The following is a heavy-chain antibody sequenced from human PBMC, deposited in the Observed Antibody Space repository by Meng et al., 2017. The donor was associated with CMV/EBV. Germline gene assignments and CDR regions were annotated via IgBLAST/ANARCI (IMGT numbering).Heavy chain of an antibody. CDR3: ARDMGRGGRGVLFDY. D-gene: IGHD3-10*01. CDR2: INWSSRNI. V-gene: IGHV3-9*01. J-gene: IGHJ4*02. CDR1: GFTFDNYD. Sequence: SLRLSCAASGFTFDNYDMQWVRQAPGKGLEWVSGINWSSRNIDYADSVRGRFTISRDNAKSSLYLEMNSLRPEDTALYYCARDMGRGGRGVLFDYWGQGTPVTVSS.